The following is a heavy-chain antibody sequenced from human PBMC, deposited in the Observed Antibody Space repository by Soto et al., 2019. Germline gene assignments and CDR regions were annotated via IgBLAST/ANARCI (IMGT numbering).Heavy chain of an antibody. CDR1: GASIAGYY. V-gene: IGHV4-59*08. Sequence: QVQLQESGPGLLKPSETLSLTCTISGASIAGYYWSWIRQSPGKGLEWIGYVYSSGSTNYNPSLQSRVAMSIDTSKRQSSLKRTSVTAADTALYYCARHWWSSGSYLVFDSWGQGTLVTVSS. D-gene: IGHD6-19*01. CDR2: VYSSGST. J-gene: IGHJ4*02. CDR3: ARHWWSSGSYLVFDS.